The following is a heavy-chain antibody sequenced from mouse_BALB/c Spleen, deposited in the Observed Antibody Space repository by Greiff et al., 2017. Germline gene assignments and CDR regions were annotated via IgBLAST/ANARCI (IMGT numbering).Heavy chain of an antibody. Sequence: EVQLQESGGGLVKPGGSLKLSCAASGFTFSSYAMSWVRQSPEKRLEWVAEISSGGSYTYYPDTVTGRFTISRDNAKNTLYLEMSSLRSEDTAMYYCARGGSSLDYWGQGTTLTVSS. V-gene: IGHV5-9-4*01. CDR3: ARGGSSLDY. J-gene: IGHJ2*01. D-gene: IGHD1-1*01. CDR2: ISSGGSYT. CDR1: GFTFSSYA.